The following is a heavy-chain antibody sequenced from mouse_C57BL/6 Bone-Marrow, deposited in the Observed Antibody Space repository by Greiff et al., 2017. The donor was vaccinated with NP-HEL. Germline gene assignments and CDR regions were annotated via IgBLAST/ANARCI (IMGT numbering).Heavy chain of an antibody. J-gene: IGHJ2*01. CDR1: GYTFTSYG. CDR2: IYPRSGNT. D-gene: IGHD1-1*01. CDR3: ARWGSTVVATDY. Sequence: QVQLKESGAELARPGASVKLSCKASGYTFTSYGISWVKQRTGQGLEWIGEIYPRSGNTYYNEKFKGKATLTADKSSSTAYMELRSLTSEDSAVYFCARWGSTVVATDYWGQGTTLTVSS. V-gene: IGHV1-81*01.